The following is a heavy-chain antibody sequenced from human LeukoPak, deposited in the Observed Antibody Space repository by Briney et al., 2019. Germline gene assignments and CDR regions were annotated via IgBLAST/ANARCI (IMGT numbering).Heavy chain of an antibody. Sequence: PSETRSLTCTVSGGSISSGDYYWSWIRQPPGKGLEWIGYIYYSGSTYYNPSLRSRVTISVDTSKNQFSLKLSSVTAADTAVYYCARGGYSYGHYYFDYWGQRSLVTVSS. J-gene: IGHJ4*02. D-gene: IGHD5-18*01. CDR2: IYYSGST. CDR3: ARGGYSYGHYYFDY. V-gene: IGHV4-30-4*01. CDR1: GGSISSGDYY.